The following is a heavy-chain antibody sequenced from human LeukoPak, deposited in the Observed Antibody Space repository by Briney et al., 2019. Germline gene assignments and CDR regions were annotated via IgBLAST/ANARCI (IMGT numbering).Heavy chain of an antibody. CDR1: GYTLTDYY. V-gene: IGHV1-2*02. D-gene: IGHD1-26*01. CDR3: ARGGIVGSSWNYGFDY. Sequence: ASVKVSCKAYGYTLTDYYIHWVRLAPGQGLEWMGWVNPKRGDTETAQKFQGRVAMTTDTSTSTVFLQLTSLISDDAAVYFCARGGIVGSSWNYGFDYWGQGTLVTVSS. J-gene: IGHJ4*02. CDR2: VNPKRGDT.